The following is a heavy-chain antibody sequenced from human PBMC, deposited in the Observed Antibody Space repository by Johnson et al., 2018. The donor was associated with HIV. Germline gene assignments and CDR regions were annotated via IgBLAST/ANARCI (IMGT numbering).Heavy chain of an antibody. Sequence: QVQLVESGGGVVQPGRSVRLSCVASGFSFNRYAMHWVRQAPGKGLEWVSGINWNGGSTGYADSVKGRFTISRDNSKNTLYLQMNSLRAEDTAVYYCARRAIRDAFDIWGQGTMVTVSS. CDR1: GFSFNRYA. CDR2: INWNGGST. V-gene: IGHV3-NL1*01. J-gene: IGHJ3*02. CDR3: ARRAIRDAFDI.